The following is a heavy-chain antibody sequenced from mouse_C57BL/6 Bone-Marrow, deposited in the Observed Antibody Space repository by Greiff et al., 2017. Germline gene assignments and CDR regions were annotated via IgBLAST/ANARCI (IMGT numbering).Heavy chain of an antibody. CDR2: INYDGSST. CDR1: GFTFSDYY. CDR3: ARIYYDYDGGVRYAMDY. D-gene: IGHD2-4*01. Sequence: EVQVVESEGSLVQPGSSMKLSCTASGFTFSDYYMAWVRQVPEKGLEWVANINYDGSSTYYLDSLKSRFIISRDNAKNILYLQMSSLKSEDTATYYCARIYYDYDGGVRYAMDYWGQGTSVTVSS. V-gene: IGHV5-16*01. J-gene: IGHJ4*01.